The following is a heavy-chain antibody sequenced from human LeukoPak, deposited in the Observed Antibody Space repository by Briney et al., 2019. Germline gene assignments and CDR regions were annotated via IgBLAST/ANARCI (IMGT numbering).Heavy chain of an antibody. CDR3: ARTLSGSHTTFDY. D-gene: IGHD3-22*01. Sequence: RTSETPSLTCTVSGGPISSSSYYWGWIRQPPGKGLEWIGSIYYSGSTYYNPSLRSRVTISLDTSKNLFSLKLSSVTAADTAVYYCARTLSGSHTTFDYWGQGTLVTVSS. V-gene: IGHV4-39*07. CDR2: IYYSGST. J-gene: IGHJ4*02. CDR1: GGPISSSSYY.